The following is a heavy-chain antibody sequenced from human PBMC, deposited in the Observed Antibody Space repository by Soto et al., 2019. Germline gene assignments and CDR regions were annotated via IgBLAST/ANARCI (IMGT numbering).Heavy chain of an antibody. D-gene: IGHD4-17*01. CDR3: ARGPYMTTVTQHYFDY. J-gene: IGHJ4*02. CDR1: GFTFSSYA. CDR2: IWDDGSNK. V-gene: IGHV3-33*01. Sequence: GGSLRLSCAASGFTFSSYAMHWVRQAPGKGLEWVAVIWDDGSNKYYADSVKGRFTISRDNSKNTLYLQMNSLRAEDTALYYCARGPYMTTVTQHYFDYWGQGTLVTVSS.